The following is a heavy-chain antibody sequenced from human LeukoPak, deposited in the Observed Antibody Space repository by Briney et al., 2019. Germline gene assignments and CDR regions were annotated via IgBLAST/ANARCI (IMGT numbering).Heavy chain of an antibody. J-gene: IGHJ6*02. Sequence: GGSLRLSCAASGFTFSSYAMGWVRQAPGKGLEGVSTISTGGGSTYYADSGRGRFTISRDNSKCTLKLQMVSLRAEDTAVYYCAKQSSPYYYGMDVWGQGTTVTVSS. CDR3: AKQSSPYYYGMDV. V-gene: IGHV3-23*01. D-gene: IGHD6-13*01. CDR2: ISTGGGST. CDR1: GFTFSSYA.